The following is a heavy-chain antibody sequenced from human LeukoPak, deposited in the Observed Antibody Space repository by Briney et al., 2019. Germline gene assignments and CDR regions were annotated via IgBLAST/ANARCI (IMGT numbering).Heavy chain of an antibody. CDR3: ARKSAAVAGTYYFDY. V-gene: IGHV3-23*01. CDR2: ISGSGGST. J-gene: IGHJ4*02. D-gene: IGHD6-19*01. CDR1: GFTFSSYA. Sequence: GGSLRLSCAASGFTFSSYAMSWVRQAPGKGLEWVSAISGSGGSTYYADSVKGRFTISRDNSKNTLYLQMNSLRAEDTAVYYCARKSAAVAGTYYFDYWGQGTLVTVSS.